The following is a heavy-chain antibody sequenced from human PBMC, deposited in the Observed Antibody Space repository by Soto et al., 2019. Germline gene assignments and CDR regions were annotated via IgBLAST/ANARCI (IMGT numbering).Heavy chain of an antibody. CDR1: GFSISTTGVG. J-gene: IGHJ6*02. V-gene: IGHV2-5*02. CDR3: APKFPYYYSGMDV. CDR2: IYWDDDK. Sequence: QLTLMESRPTLMKPTQTLTLTSTFSGFSISTTGVGVNWIWQPPSKALEWLALIYWDDDKRYSPALKSRLTITTDTSKNQVVLTMTNMVPVATATFYCAPKFPYYYSGMDVWGQGTTVTVSS.